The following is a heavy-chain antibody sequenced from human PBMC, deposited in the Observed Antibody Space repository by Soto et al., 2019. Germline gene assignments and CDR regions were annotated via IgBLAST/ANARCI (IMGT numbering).Heavy chain of an antibody. CDR1: GFTFISYA. J-gene: IGHJ6*02. Sequence: GGSLRLSCAASGFTFISYAMTWVLQAPWKGLEWVSQISGSGGSTYYADSVKGRFTISRDNSKNTLYLQMNSLRAEDTAVYYCAKFKRYCSSTSCFYYYYGMDVWGQGTSVTVSS. CDR3: AKFKRYCSSTSCFYYYYGMDV. D-gene: IGHD2-2*01. CDR2: ISGSGGST. V-gene: IGHV3-23*01.